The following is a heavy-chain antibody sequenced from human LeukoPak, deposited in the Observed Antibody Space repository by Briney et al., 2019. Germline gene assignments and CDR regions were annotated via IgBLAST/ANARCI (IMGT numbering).Heavy chain of an antibody. V-gene: IGHV3-30-3*01. J-gene: IGHJ3*01. CDR2: ISHDGSNK. D-gene: IGHD5-18*01. CDR1: GFTFSDYA. Sequence: GGSLRLSCAASGFTFSDYAMSWVRQAPGKGLEWVAVISHDGSNKYYADSVKGRFTISRDNSKSTLYLQMNSLRPEDTAVYYCARDLVRYSYGSDAFDFWGQGTLVTVSS. CDR3: ARDLVRYSYGSDAFDF.